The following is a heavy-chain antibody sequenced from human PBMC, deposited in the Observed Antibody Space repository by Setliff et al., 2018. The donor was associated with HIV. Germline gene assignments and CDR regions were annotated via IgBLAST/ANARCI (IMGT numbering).Heavy chain of an antibody. CDR2: VYHSGGT. Sequence: PSETLSLTCTVSSDSIRFYYWAWIRQSPGKGLEWIGNVYHSGGTDYNPSLRSRVSISVDTSTNQFSLSLASVTAADTAVYYCTRRFEKWLAFDYWGQGTLVTVSS. V-gene: IGHV4-39*01. CDR1: SDSIRFYY. D-gene: IGHD6-19*01. CDR3: TRRFEKWLAFDY. J-gene: IGHJ4*02.